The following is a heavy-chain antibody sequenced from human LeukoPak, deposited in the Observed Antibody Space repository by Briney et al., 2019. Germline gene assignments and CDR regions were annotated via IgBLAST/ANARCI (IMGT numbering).Heavy chain of an antibody. Sequence: GESLKISCKGSGYSFTSYWIGWVRQMPGKGLEWMGIIYPGDSDTRYSPSFQGQVTISADKSISTAYLQWSSLKASDTAMYYCARHRRLRQQLAEYDYWGQGTLVTVSS. CDR3: ARHRRLRQQLAEYDY. V-gene: IGHV5-51*01. J-gene: IGHJ4*02. D-gene: IGHD6-13*01. CDR1: GYSFTSYW. CDR2: IYPGDSDT.